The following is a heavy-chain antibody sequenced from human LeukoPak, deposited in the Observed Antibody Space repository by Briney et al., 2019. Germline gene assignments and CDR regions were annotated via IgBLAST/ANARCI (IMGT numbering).Heavy chain of an antibody. D-gene: IGHD3-22*01. CDR1: GFTVSSIH. V-gene: IGHV3-53*01. CDR2: TYTGGNS. CDR3: ARGGRGSAAVVAPRSFDI. Sequence: GGSLRLSCAASGFTVSSIHMVWVRQAPGKGLEWVSVTYTGGNSYYADSVKGRFIISRDISKNTLYLQMNNLRAEDSALYYCARGGRGSAAVVAPRSFDIWGRGTMVTVSS. J-gene: IGHJ3*02.